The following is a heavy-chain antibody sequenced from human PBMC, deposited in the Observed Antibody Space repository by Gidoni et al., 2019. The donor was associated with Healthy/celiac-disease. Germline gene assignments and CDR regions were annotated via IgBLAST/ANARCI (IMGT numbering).Heavy chain of an antibody. D-gene: IGHD2-2*01. V-gene: IGHV3-21*01. Sequence: VQLVESRGGLVKPGGSLRLSFAASGFTFRSYIMNCVVQATGKGLECVSSISSISSDIYYADSVKGRFTISRDNAKNSLYLQMNSLRAEDTALYYCARDGLGVVVPAAYVMWGQGTLVTVSS. CDR3: ARDGLGVVVPAAYVM. CDR1: GFTFRSYI. J-gene: IGHJ4*02. CDR2: ISSISSDI.